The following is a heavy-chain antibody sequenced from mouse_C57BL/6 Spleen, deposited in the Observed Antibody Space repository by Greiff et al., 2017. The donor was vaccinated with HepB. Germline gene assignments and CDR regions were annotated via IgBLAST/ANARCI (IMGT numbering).Heavy chain of an antibody. J-gene: IGHJ2*01. CDR1: GYAFSSSW. D-gene: IGHD1-1*01. CDR2: IYPGDGDT. Sequence: VQRVESGPELVKPGASVKISCKASGYAFSSSWMNWVKQRPGKGLEWIGRIYPGDGDTNYNGKFKGKATLTADKSSSTAYMQLSSLTSEDSAVYFCASPTGYWGQGTTLTVSS. CDR3: ASPTGY. V-gene: IGHV1-82*01.